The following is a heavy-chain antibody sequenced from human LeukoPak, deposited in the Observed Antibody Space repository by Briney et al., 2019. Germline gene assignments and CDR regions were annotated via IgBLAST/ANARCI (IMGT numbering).Heavy chain of an antibody. CDR3: ARDRAATQDWVEFDP. CDR2: IRDSGET. J-gene: IGHJ5*02. Sequence: GGSLRLSRAISGFSVSNYYMSWVRQAPGKGLEWVSLIRDSGETFYADSVKGRFTISRDNSKNTMYLQMNWLRVEDTAVYFCARDRAATQDWVEFDPWGQGTLVTVSS. D-gene: IGHD2-15*01. CDR1: GFSVSNYY. V-gene: IGHV3-66*03.